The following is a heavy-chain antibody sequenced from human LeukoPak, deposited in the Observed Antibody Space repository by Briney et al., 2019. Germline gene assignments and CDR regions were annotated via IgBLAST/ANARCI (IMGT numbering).Heavy chain of an antibody. CDR2: IYIDGTT. V-gene: IGHV3-53*05. Sequence: GGSLRLSCAASGFIVSHNYMSWVRQAPGKGLEWISVIYIDGTTYYADSVKGRFTISRDISKNTLYLQMNSLRTEDTAVYYCAKDRGSTVTYFDYWGQGTLVTVSS. D-gene: IGHD4-17*01. J-gene: IGHJ4*02. CDR1: GFIVSHNY. CDR3: AKDRGSTVTYFDY.